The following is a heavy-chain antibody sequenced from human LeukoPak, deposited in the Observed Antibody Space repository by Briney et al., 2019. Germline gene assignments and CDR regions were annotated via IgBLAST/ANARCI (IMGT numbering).Heavy chain of an antibody. D-gene: IGHD3-22*01. V-gene: IGHV1-2*04. CDR2: INPNSGGT. CDR1: GYTFTSYY. CDR3: ARDMGRNYDSSGYDY. J-gene: IGHJ4*02. Sequence: ASVKVSCKASGYTFTSYYMHWVRQAPGQGLEWMGWINPNSGGTNYAQKFQGWVTMTRDTSISTAYMELSRLRSDDTAVYYCARDMGRNYDSSGYDYWGQGTLVTVSS.